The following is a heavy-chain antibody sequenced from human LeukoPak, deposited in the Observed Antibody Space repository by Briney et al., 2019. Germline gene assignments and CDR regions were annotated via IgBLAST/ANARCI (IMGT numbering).Heavy chain of an antibody. J-gene: IGHJ4*02. CDR1: GFTFSSYA. CDR2: ISGSGGST. CDR3: AGYCSSTSCYN. D-gene: IGHD2-2*02. V-gene: IGHV3-23*01. Sequence: GGSLRLSCAASGFTFSSYAMSWVRQAPGKGLEWVSAISGSGGSTYYADSVKGRFTISRDNSKNTLYLQMNSLSAEDTAVYYCAGYCSSTSCYNWGQGTLVTVSS.